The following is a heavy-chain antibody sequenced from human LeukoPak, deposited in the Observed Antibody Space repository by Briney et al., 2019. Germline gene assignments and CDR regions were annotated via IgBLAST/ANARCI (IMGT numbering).Heavy chain of an antibody. CDR3: ARDRSSGWYRTPGFDP. D-gene: IGHD6-19*01. J-gene: IGHJ5*02. Sequence: QPGGSLRLSCAASGFTFSNYWMSWVRQAPGKGLEWVASIKQGGSEIYYVDSVKGRFTISRDNAKNSLYLQINSLRAEDTAVYYCARDRSSGWYRTPGFDPGGEGTLVTVAS. CDR2: IKQGGSEI. V-gene: IGHV3-7*01. CDR1: GFTFSNYW.